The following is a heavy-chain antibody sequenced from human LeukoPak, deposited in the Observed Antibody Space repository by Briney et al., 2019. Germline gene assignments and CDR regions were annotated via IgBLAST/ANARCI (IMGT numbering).Heavy chain of an antibody. CDR1: GGPIRSYY. Sequence: SETLFLTCTVSGGPIRSYYWGWIRQPPGPGLEWIGNIYYSGRTYDHPYLKSRVSISLGTSKSHFALKLISVTAADTAVYYCARLRVRGYGYGPWEGPTWLDYWGQGTLVSVSS. J-gene: IGHJ4*02. V-gene: IGHV4-39*06. CDR2: IYYSGRT. CDR3: ARLRVRGYGYGPWEGPTWLDY. D-gene: IGHD5-18*01.